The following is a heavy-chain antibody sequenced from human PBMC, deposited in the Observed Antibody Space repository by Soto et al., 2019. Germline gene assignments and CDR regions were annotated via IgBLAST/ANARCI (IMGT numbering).Heavy chain of an antibody. V-gene: IGHV3-74*01. CDR2: INSDGSST. CDR1: GFTFSSYW. D-gene: IGHD6-13*01. J-gene: IGHJ6*02. CDR3: ARVEQLAYYYYGMDV. Sequence: EVQLVESGGGLVQPGGSLRLSCAASGFTFSSYWMHWVRQAPGKGLVWVSRINSDGSSTSYADSVKGRFTISRDNAKNTLYLQMNSLRAEDTAVYYCARVEQLAYYYYGMDVWGQGTTVTVSS.